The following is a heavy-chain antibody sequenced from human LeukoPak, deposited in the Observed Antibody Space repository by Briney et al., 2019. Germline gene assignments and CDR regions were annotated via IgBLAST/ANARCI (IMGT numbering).Heavy chain of an antibody. CDR2: IIPIFGTA. CDR1: GGTFSSYA. CDR3: AREQLVGSYDY. D-gene: IGHD6-6*01. V-gene: IGHV1-69*13. J-gene: IGHJ4*02. Sequence: EASVKVSCTASGGTFSSYAISWVRQAPGRGLEWMGGIIPIFGTANYAQKFQGRVTITADESTSTAYMELSSLRSEDTAVYYCAREQLVGSYDYWGQGTLVTVSS.